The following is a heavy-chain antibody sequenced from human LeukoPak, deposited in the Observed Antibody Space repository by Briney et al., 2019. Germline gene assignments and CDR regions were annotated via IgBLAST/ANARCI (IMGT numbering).Heavy chain of an antibody. J-gene: IGHJ5*02. CDR1: GYTFTSYG. CDR3: ARVRQLERRPNWFDP. D-gene: IGHD1-1*01. Sequence: ASVKVSCKASGYTFTSYGISWVRQAPGQGLEWMGWISAYNGNTNYAQKLQGRVTMTTDTSTSTAYMELRSLRSDDTAVYYCARVRQLERRPNWFDPWGQGTLVTVSS. V-gene: IGHV1-18*01. CDR2: ISAYNGNT.